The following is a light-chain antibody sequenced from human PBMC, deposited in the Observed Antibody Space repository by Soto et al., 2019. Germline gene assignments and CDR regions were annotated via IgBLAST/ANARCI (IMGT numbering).Light chain of an antibody. J-gene: IGKJ4*01. CDR1: QSVSDN. CDR2: GAS. V-gene: IGKV3D-15*01. CDR3: QHYNDWSLT. Sequence: EIVLTQSPATLSVSPGERVTLSCRASQSVSDNLAWYQQKPGQAPRLLIYGASIRAADSPARFSGSGSGTEFSLTINSLQSEDFAVYYCQHYNDWSLTFGGGTKVESK.